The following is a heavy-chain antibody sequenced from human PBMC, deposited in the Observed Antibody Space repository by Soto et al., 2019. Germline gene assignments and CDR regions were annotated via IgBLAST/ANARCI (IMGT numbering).Heavy chain of an antibody. CDR1: GFSFSDYS. J-gene: IGHJ4*02. CDR3: ARLPKGSLVTA. CDR2: ISSSGDDI. V-gene: IGHV3-48*02. D-gene: IGHD2-21*02. Sequence: VQLVESGGGLVYPGGSLRLSCVGSGFSFSDYSMNWVRQAPGKGLQWVSYISSSGDDIHYADSVKGRFTVSRDNAKNSFFLQMNNLRDDDTAIYYCARLPKGSLVTAWGQGTLVTVSS.